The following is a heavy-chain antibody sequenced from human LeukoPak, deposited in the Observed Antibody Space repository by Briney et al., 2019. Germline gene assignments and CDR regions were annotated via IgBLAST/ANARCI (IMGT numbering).Heavy chain of an antibody. Sequence: GGSLRLSCVASGFTLSNYWLRWVRQAPGKGLEWVTFIRHVGSNKYYAESVKGRFTISRENSKNTLYLQMNSLGAEDTAVYYCAKPPWGSGIDYWGQGTLVTVSS. V-gene: IGHV3-30*02. CDR3: AKPPWGSGIDY. CDR1: GFTLSNYW. D-gene: IGHD3-10*01. J-gene: IGHJ4*02. CDR2: IRHVGSNK.